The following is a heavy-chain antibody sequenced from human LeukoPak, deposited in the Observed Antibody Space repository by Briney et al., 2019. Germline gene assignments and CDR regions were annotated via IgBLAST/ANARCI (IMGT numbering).Heavy chain of an antibody. CDR2: ISYDGSNK. CDR3: ARDNPRYSSGWYYFDY. CDR1: GFTFSSYG. J-gene: IGHJ4*02. D-gene: IGHD6-19*01. Sequence: AGGSLRLSCAASGFTFSSYGMHWVRQAPGKGLEWVAVISYDGSNKYYADSVKGRFTISRDNSKNTLYLQMNSLRAEDTAVYYCARDNPRYSSGWYYFDYWGQGTLVTVSS. V-gene: IGHV3-30*19.